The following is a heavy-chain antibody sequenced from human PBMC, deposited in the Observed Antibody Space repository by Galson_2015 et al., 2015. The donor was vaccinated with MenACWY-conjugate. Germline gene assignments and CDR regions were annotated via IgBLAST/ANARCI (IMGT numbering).Heavy chain of an antibody. J-gene: IGHJ6*02. Sequence: QSGAEVKKPGESLTLSCKTSGSSFTTYWIAWVRQMPGKGLEWMGLIDPVDSNTRYSPSFQGQVTISADKSISTAYLQWTSLRASDTAMYYCARHPPGGRGMDVWGQGTTVTVSS. CDR1: GSSFTTYW. V-gene: IGHV5-51*01. D-gene: IGHD1-26*01. CDR3: ARHPPGGRGMDV. CDR2: IDPVDSNT.